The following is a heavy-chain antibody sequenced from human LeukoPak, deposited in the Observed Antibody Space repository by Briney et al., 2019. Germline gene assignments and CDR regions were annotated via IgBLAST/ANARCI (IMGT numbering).Heavy chain of an antibody. J-gene: IGHJ4*02. Sequence: ASVKVSCKASGYTFVSYGITWVRQAPGQGLEWMGWISGYNGNRKIAQNFQGRITMTTDSSTSTAYMELGSLRSDDTAVYYCASGEWELLYFDYWGQGTLVTVSS. CDR2: ISGYNGNR. D-gene: IGHD1-26*01. V-gene: IGHV1-18*01. CDR3: ASGEWELLYFDY. CDR1: GYTFVSYG.